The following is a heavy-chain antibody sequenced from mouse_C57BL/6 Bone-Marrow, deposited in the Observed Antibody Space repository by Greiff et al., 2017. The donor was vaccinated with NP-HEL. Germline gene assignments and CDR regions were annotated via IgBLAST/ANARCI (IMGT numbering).Heavy chain of an antibody. J-gene: IGHJ4*01. D-gene: IGHD2-1*01. V-gene: IGHV5-6*02. CDR1: GFTFSSYG. CDR2: ISSGGSYT. Sequence: DVKLVESGGDLVKPGGSLKLSCAASGFTFSSYGLSWVRQTPGRSLEWVATISSGGSYTYYPDSVKGRFTISRDNAKNTLYLQMNSLKSEDTAMYYCARQLTTYYYAMDYWGQGTSVTVSS. CDR3: ARQLTTYYYAMDY.